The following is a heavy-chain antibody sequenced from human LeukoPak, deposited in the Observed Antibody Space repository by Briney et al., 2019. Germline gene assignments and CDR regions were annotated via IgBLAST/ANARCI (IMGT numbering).Heavy chain of an antibody. CDR3: ARERDYDTYFDY. V-gene: IGHV3-53*01. Sequence: GGSLRLSCAVSGFGVSSNHVAWVRQAPGKGLEWVSVRQPGNVSYYADSVKGRFTTSADNSKNSLYLQMNNLRSEDTALYYCARERDYDTYFDYWGQGTLVTASS. J-gene: IGHJ4*02. D-gene: IGHD3-22*01. CDR2: RQPGNVS. CDR1: GFGVSSNH.